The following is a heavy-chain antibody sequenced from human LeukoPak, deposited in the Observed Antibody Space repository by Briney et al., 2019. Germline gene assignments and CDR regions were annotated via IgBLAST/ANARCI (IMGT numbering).Heavy chain of an antibody. CDR1: HFVFNSYW. CDR3: AREFNSFKSDCRGGYCLFPN. V-gene: IGHV3-7*01. Sequence: GGSLRLSCAASHFVFNSYWMSWVRQAPGKGLEWVASIKEDGSEKYYVDSVKGRFTISRDNAKNSLYLQMNSLRVEDTAMYYCAREFNSFKSDCRGGYCLFPNWGQGALVTVSS. D-gene: IGHD2-15*01. J-gene: IGHJ4*02. CDR2: IKEDGSEK.